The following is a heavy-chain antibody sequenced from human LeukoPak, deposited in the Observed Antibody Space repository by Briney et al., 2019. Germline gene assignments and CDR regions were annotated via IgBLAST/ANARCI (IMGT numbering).Heavy chain of an antibody. Sequence: PSETLSLTCSVSGGSVSPYYWSWIRQPPGKGLEWIGYIYYSGTTNYNPSLQSRVTISVATSKNQFSLKLSSVTAADTALYYCARDRASAGGFDYWGQGTLVTVSS. J-gene: IGHJ4*02. V-gene: IGHV4-59*02. CDR1: GGSVSPYY. CDR3: ARDRASAGGFDY. D-gene: IGHD2-15*01. CDR2: IYYSGTT.